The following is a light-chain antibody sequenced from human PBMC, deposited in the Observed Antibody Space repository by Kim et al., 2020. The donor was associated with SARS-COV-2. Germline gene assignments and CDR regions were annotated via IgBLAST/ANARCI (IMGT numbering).Light chain of an antibody. Sequence: DIQMTQSPSSLSASVGDRVTITCRASQSISRYLNWYQQKPGKAPKVLIYAASSLQSGVPSRFSGSGSGTDFTLTISSLQPEDFATYYCQQSYSTPWITFGQGTRLEIK. V-gene: IGKV1-39*01. CDR3: QQSYSTPWIT. J-gene: IGKJ5*01. CDR1: QSISRY. CDR2: AAS.